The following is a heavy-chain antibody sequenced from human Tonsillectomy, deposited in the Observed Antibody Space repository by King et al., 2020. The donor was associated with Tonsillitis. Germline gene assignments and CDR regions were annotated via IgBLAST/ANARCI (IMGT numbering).Heavy chain of an antibody. CDR1: RFTFSSYA. J-gene: IGHJ6*02. V-gene: IGHV3-30-3*01. D-gene: IGHD3-10*01. CDR2: ISYDGSNK. Sequence: VQLVESGGGVVQPGRSLRLSCAASRFTFSSYAMHWVRQAPGKGLEWVAVISYDGSNKYYADSVKGRFTISRDNSKNTLYLQMNSLRAEDTAVYYCAREGGFGESSTGYYYDGRDVWGQGTTVTVSS. CDR3: AREGGFGESSTGYYYDGRDV.